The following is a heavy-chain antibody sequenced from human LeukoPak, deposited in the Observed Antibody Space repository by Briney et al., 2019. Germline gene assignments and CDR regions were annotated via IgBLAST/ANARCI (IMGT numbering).Heavy chain of an antibody. CDR2: INPNTGGT. V-gene: IGHV1-2*02. CDR1: GYTFIGYY. Sequence: ASVKVSCKASGYTFIGYYMHWVRQAPGQGLEWMGWINPNTGGTKYAQRFQGRVTMTEDTSTDTAYMELSSLRSEDTAVYYCATPGGYSYGSKFDYWGQGTLVTVSS. J-gene: IGHJ4*02. D-gene: IGHD5-18*01. CDR3: ATPGGYSYGSKFDY.